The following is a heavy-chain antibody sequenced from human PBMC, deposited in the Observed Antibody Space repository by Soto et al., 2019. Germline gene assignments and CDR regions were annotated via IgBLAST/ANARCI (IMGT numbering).Heavy chain of an antibody. CDR1: GFTFSSYG. D-gene: IGHD6-19*01. CDR2: ISYDGSNK. V-gene: IGHV3-30*03. CDR3: ARAPAVAGMTHWFDP. Sequence: PGGSLRLSCAASGFTFSSYGMHWVRRAPGKGLEWVAVISYDGSNKYYADSVKGRFTISRDNAKNSLYLQMNSLRAEDTAVYYCARAPAVAGMTHWFDPWGQGTLVTVSS. J-gene: IGHJ5*02.